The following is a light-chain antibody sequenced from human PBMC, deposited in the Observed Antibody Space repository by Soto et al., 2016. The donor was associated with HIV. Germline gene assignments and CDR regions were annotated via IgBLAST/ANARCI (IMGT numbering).Light chain of an antibody. CDR3: QAWDSSTALYV. J-gene: IGLJ1*01. Sequence: SYELTQPPSVSVSPGQTARITCSGDKLWEKYVSWYQQKPGQSPVLVIYQDAMRPSGIPERFSGSNSGNTATLTISGTQTMDEADYYCQAWDSSTALYVFGSGTKVTV. V-gene: IGLV3-1*01. CDR2: QDA. CDR1: KLWEKY.